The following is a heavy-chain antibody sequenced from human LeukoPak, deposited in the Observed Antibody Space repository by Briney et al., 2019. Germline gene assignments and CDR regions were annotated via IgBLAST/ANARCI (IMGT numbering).Heavy chain of an antibody. CDR1: GASVSTLH. D-gene: IGHD3-16*01. Sequence: SETLSLTCSVSGASVSTLHWNWIRQPPGKGLEWLGNIYYPGTTKYNPSLKSRVTLSMDTSKNQFSLKLTPVTAADTAVYFCTKGYYEPFDSWGQGILVTVSS. CDR2: IYYPGTT. CDR3: TKGYYEPFDS. J-gene: IGHJ4*02. V-gene: IGHV4-59*02.